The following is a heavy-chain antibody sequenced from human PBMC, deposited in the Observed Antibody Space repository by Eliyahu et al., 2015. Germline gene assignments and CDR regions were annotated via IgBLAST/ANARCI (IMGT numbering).Heavy chain of an antibody. CDR3: ATHGGSLGAADH. D-gene: IGHD1-26*01. J-gene: IGHJ4*02. Sequence: QVQLVQSGAEVKKPGXSXXVXXKVSGYTLTELSMHWVRQPPGKGLEWMGNFDPEDGETIYPQKFQGRVTMTEDTSTDTAYMELSSLRSEDTAVYYCATHGGSLGAADHWGQGTLVTVSS. V-gene: IGHV1-24*01. CDR2: FDPEDGET. CDR1: GYTLTELS.